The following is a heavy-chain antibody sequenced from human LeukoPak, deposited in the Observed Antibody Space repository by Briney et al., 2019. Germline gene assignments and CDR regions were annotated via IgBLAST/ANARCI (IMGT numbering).Heavy chain of an antibody. Sequence: GGSLRLSCAASGFTFSSNWMHWIRQAPGKGLVWVSRINSDGSSIDYADSVKGRFTISRDNAKNSLYLQMNSLRAEDTALYYCAKDMYKVQPSYYYYGMDVWGQGTTVTVSS. D-gene: IGHD1-1*01. CDR2: INSDGSSI. CDR3: AKDMYKVQPSYYYYGMDV. J-gene: IGHJ6*02. CDR1: GFTFSSNW. V-gene: IGHV3-74*01.